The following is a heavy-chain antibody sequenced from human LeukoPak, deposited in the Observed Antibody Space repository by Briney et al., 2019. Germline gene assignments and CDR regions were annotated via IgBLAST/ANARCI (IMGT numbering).Heavy chain of an antibody. V-gene: IGHV3-7*01. Sequence: PGGSLRLSCALSGFILSRYWMGWVREAPGTGLEWVANIKRDGSEKYSVDSVKGRFTSSRDNAQNSLYLQMNSLRAEDTAVYYCARDKEAAVDFRSGYYPLWGQGTLVTVSS. D-gene: IGHD3-3*01. CDR3: ARDKEAAVDFRSGYYPL. J-gene: IGHJ4*02. CDR2: IKRDGSEK. CDR1: GFILSRYW.